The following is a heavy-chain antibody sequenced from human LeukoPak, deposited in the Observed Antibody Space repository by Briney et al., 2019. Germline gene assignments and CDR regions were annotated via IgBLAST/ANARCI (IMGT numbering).Heavy chain of an antibody. V-gene: IGHV4-38-2*02. Sequence: SETLSLTCTVSGYTIRSGHYWGWIRQPPGKGLEWIGSFYHSGSTYYNPSLKSRVTISVDTSKNQFSLKLSSVTAADTAVYYCAREGAPAAIPWPVDIWGQGTMVTVSS. CDR2: FYHSGST. CDR3: AREGAPAAIPWPVDI. CDR1: GYTIRSGHY. D-gene: IGHD2-2*01. J-gene: IGHJ3*02.